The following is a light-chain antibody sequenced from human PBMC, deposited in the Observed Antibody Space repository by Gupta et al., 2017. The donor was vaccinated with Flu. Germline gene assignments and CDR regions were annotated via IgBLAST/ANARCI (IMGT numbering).Light chain of an antibody. J-gene: IGLJ3*02. CDR2: AVT. Sequence: QSALTQPASVSGSPGQSITISCTGTRRDIGANNFVSWFQLHPGTATKRRMSAVTSRPSGVSKRGAGSKSGTNDSTTISGVEAEDEAEEDCSSYTNTYRGVFGGGTRVTVL. CDR1: RRDIGANNF. V-gene: IGLV2-14*03. CDR3: SSYTNTYRGV.